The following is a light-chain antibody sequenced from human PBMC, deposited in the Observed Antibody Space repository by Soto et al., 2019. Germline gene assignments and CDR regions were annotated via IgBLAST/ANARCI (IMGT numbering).Light chain of an antibody. CDR1: QTISGW. CDR3: LQYNSYSPLT. CDR2: DAS. Sequence: DIQMTQSPATLSASVGDTVTITCRASQTISGWLAWYQQRPGKAPNLLILDASTLESGVPSRFSGSGSGTTFTLTISSLQSDDFATYYCLQYNSYSPLTFGPGTKVDIK. J-gene: IGKJ3*01. V-gene: IGKV1-5*01.